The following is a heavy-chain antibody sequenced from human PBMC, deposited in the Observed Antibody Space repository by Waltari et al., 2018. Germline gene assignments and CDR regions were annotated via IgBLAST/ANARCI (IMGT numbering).Heavy chain of an antibody. V-gene: IGHV4-59*11. Sequence: QVQLQESGPGLVKPSETLSLTCTVSGGSISSHYWSWIRQPPGKGLEWIGYIYYRGSTNYNPSLKSRVTISVDTSKNQFSLKLSSVTAADTAVYYCARNHAFDIWGQGTMVTVSS. J-gene: IGHJ3*02. CDR2: IYYRGST. CDR3: ARNHAFDI. CDR1: GGSISSHY.